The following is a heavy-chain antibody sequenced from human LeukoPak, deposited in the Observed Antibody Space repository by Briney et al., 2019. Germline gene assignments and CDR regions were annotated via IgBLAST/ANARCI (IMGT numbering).Heavy chain of an antibody. J-gene: IGHJ4*02. Sequence: ASVKVSCKASGYTFTNYAMNWVRQAPGQRLEWMGWINAGNGNTKSSQRFQDRVTITRDTSASTAYMELNSLRSEDTAVHYCTRGIWSSHNKDYYFDYWGQGSLVTVSS. V-gene: IGHV1-3*01. CDR3: TRGIWSSHNKDYYFDY. CDR1: GYTFTNYA. D-gene: IGHD2-2*01. CDR2: INAGNGNT.